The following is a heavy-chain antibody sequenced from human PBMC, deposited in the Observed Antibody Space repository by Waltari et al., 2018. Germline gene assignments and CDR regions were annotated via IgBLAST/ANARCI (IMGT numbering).Heavy chain of an antibody. CDR1: GYTFTDHA. V-gene: IGHV7-4-1*02. CDR3: AREVVPPHTIVVNWFDP. J-gene: IGHJ5*02. CDR2: ITTNTGNP. D-gene: IGHD2-2*01. Sequence: QVPLAQSGSELNTPGASVKISSKSSGYTFTDHAITWVRQAPGQGLELMGWITTNTGNPTYAQGCTGRFVFSLDTSVSTAYLQITSLKTEDSAVYYCAREVVPPHTIVVNWFDPWGQGTLVTVSS.